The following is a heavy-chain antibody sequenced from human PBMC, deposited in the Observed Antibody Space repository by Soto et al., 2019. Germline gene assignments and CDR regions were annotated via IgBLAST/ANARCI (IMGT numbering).Heavy chain of an antibody. Sequence: GGSLRLSCETSGFSFSVYGMHWVRQAPGKGLEWVAVIWYDASKQFYAASVEGRFTISRDNSKAIFYLQMNSLRAEDTAVYYCAAWAEGATEVHWGQGTLVTVSS. D-gene: IGHD2-15*01. J-gene: IGHJ4*02. V-gene: IGHV3-33*01. CDR3: AAWAEGATEVH. CDR2: IWYDASKQ. CDR1: GFSFSVYG.